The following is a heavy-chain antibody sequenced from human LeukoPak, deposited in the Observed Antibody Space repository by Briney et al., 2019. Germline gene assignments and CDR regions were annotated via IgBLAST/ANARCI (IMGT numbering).Heavy chain of an antibody. CDR1: GFTFSTYA. D-gene: IGHD3-22*01. CDR3: AKRYYYDNSGLWDS. J-gene: IGHJ4*02. Sequence: PGGSLRLSCAASGFTFSTYAMSWVRQAPGKGLEWVSAISSSGGSTYYGDSVKGRFTISRDNSKNTLYLQMNSLRAEDTAVYYCAKRYYYDNSGLWDSWGQGTLVTVSS. V-gene: IGHV3-23*01. CDR2: ISSSGGST.